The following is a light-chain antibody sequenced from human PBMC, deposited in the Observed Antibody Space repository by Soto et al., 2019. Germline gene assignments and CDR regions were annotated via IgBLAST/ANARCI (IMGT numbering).Light chain of an antibody. CDR3: QQYNNWPET. V-gene: IGKV3-15*01. J-gene: IGKJ1*01. CDR1: QSVSSN. Sequence: EIVITQSPATLSFSAVERATLSCRASQSVSSNLAWYQQKPGQAPRLLIYGASTRATGIPARFSGSGSGTEFTLTISSLQSEDFAVYYCQQYNNWPETFGQGTKVDI. CDR2: GAS.